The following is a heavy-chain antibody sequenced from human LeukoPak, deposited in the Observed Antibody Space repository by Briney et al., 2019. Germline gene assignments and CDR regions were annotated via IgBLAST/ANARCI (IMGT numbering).Heavy chain of an antibody. J-gene: IGHJ3*02. D-gene: IGHD1-26*01. CDR3: ARPSGSYYSAVAFDI. CDR2: IYTSGST. CDR1: GGSISSYY. V-gene: IGHV4-4*07. Sequence: SETLSLTCTVSGGSISSYYWSWIRQPAGKGLEWIGRIYTSGSTNYNPSLKSRVTVSVDTSKNQFSLKLSSVTAADTAVYYGARPSGSYYSAVAFDIWGQGTMVTVSS.